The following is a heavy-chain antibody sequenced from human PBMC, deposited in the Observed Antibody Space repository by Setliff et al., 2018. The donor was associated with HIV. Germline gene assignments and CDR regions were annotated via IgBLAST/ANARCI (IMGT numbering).Heavy chain of an antibody. CDR3: ARARTDHYDRGRRSHYYIDV. D-gene: IGHD3-22*01. J-gene: IGHJ6*03. CDR1: GYTFTNYD. CDR2: MNPGSRNT. Sequence: ASVKVSCRPSGYTFTNYDINWVRQAAGQGLEWMGWMNPGSRNTGYAQRLEGSVTMTWDTSISTAYMELNNVKFEDTAVYYCARARTDHYDRGRRSHYYIDVWARGATVTVSS. V-gene: IGHV1-8*02.